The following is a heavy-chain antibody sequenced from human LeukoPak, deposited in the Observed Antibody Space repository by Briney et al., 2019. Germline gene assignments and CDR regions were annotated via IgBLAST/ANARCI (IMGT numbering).Heavy chain of an antibody. D-gene: IGHD3-10*01. J-gene: IGHJ4*02. CDR3: ARGRVTMVRGVIITSPSQNYYFDY. CDR2: IYYSGRT. CDR1: GGSISIYY. V-gene: IGHV4-59*01. Sequence: SETLSLTCTVSGGSISIYYWSWIRQPPGKGLELIGYIYYSGRTNSNPSLKSRVTISVDTSKNQFSLKLSSVTAADTAVYYCARGRVTMVRGVIITSPSQNYYFDYWGQGTLVTVSS.